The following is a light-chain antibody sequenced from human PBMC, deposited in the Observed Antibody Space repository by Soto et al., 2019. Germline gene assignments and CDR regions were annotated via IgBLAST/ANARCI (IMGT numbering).Light chain of an antibody. Sequence: IQLTQSPSSLSASVGDRVTITCRASQGISSYLAWYQQKPGKAPRLLIYAASTLQNGVPSRFSGSGSGTDFTLTISSLQPEDFATYYCQLLTSYCVSTFGQGTKLETK. V-gene: IGKV1-9*01. J-gene: IGKJ2*01. CDR2: AAS. CDR1: QGISSY. CDR3: QLLTSYCVST.